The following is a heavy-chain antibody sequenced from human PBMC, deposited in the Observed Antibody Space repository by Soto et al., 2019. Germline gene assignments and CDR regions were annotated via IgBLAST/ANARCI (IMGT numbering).Heavy chain of an antibody. CDR3: ARGSGVDCGDYFDY. CDR1: GGSFSGYY. CDR2: INHSGST. J-gene: IGHJ4*02. Sequence: SETLSLTCAVYGGSFSGYYWSWIRQPPGKGLEWIGEINHSGSTNYNPSIKSRVTISVDTSKNQFSLKQSSVTAADTAVYYGARGSGVDCGDYFDYWGQGTLVTVSS. D-gene: IGHD4-17*01. V-gene: IGHV4-34*01.